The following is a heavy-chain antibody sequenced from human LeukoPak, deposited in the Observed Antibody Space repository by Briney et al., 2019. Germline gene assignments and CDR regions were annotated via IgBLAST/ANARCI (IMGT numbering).Heavy chain of an antibody. CDR2: IKQDGSEK. Sequence: GGSLRLSCAASGFTFSSNWMSWVRQAPGKGLEWVANIKQDGSEKYYVDSVKGRFTISRDNAKNSLYLQMNSLRPEDTAVYYCVRDRYDIPWGQGTLVTVSS. J-gene: IGHJ5*02. CDR1: GFTFSSNW. D-gene: IGHD3-9*01. V-gene: IGHV3-7*01. CDR3: VRDRYDIP.